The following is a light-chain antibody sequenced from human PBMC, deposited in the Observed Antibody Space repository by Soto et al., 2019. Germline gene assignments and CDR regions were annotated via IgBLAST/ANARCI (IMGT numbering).Light chain of an antibody. CDR3: CSYAGSSTPYV. CDR1: SSDVGGYNY. CDR2: DVR. Sequence: QSALTQPRSVSGSPGQSVTISCTGTSSDVGGYNYVSWYQQHPGTAPKLMIYDVRKRPSGVPDRFSGSKSGNTASLTICGLQAEDEADYYCCSYAGSSTPYVFGTGTKVTV. J-gene: IGLJ1*01. V-gene: IGLV2-11*01.